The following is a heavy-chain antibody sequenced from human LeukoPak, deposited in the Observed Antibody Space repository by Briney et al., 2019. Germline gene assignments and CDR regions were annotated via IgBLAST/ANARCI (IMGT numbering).Heavy chain of an antibody. J-gene: IGHJ4*02. V-gene: IGHV4-4*02. CDR2: IYHSGST. D-gene: IGHD1-1*01. Sequence: KTSETLSLTCAVSGGSISSSNWWSWVRQPPGKGLEWIGEIYHSGSTNYNPSLKSRVTISVDKSKNQFSLKLSSVTAADTAVYYCAREHGSEGTPEDYWGQGTLVTVSS. CDR1: GGSISSSNW. CDR3: AREHGSEGTPEDY.